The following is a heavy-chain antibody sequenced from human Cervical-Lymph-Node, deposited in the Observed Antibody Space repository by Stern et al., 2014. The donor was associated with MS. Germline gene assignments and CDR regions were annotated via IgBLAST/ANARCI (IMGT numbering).Heavy chain of an antibody. CDR3: PRTRYSSSWYTFDP. CDR2: VDPGDSDT. V-gene: IGHV5-51*03. CDR1: GYSFTSYW. Sequence: EVQLVESGAEVKKPGESLKISCTGSGYSFTSYWIAWVRHMPGKGLEWMGIVDPGDSDTRYSPSFQGQVSISADKSTSTAYLQWSSLKASDTAMYYCPRTRYSSSWYTFDPWGQGTLVTVSS. J-gene: IGHJ5*02. D-gene: IGHD6-13*01.